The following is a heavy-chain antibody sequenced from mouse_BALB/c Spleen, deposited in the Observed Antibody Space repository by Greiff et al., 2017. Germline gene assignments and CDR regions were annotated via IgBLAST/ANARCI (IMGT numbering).Heavy chain of an antibody. D-gene: IGHD1-1*01. CDR3: TRGDYGSSNY. V-gene: IGHV1S81*02. J-gene: IGHJ2*01. CDR1: GYTFTSYY. Sequence: VKLMESGAELVKPGASVKLSCKASGYTFTSYYMYWVKQRPGQGLEWIGEINPSNGGTNFNEKFKSKATLTVDKSSSTAYMQLSSLTSEDSAVYYCTRGDYGSSNYWGQGTTLTVSS. CDR2: INPSNGGT.